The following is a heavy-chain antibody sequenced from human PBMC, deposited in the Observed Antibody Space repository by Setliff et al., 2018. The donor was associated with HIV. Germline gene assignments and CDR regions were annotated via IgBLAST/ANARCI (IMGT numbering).Heavy chain of an antibody. CDR1: GGSISSGSYY. J-gene: IGHJ4*02. D-gene: IGHD3-22*01. V-gene: IGHV4-61*02. CDR2: IHTSGNT. CDR3: AREGGLDYYDSSGHYSY. Sequence: PSETLSLTCTVSGGSISSGSYYWGWIRQPAGKGLEWIGRIHTSGNTNYNPSLKSRVTISVDTSKNQFSLKLSSVTAADTAVYYCAREGGLDYYDSSGHYSYWGQGTLVTVSS.